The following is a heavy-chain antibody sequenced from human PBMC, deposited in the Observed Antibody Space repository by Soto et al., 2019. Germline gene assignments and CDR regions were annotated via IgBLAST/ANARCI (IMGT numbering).Heavy chain of an antibody. V-gene: IGHV3-23*01. Sequence: GGSLRLSCAASGFTFSSYAMSWVRQAPGKGLEWVSAISGSGGSTYYADSVKGRFTISRDNSKNTLYLQMNSLRAEDTAVYYCALTYFLEEIYYFDYWGQGTLVTVSS. CDR1: GFTFSSYA. D-gene: IGHD3-3*01. CDR3: ALTYFLEEIYYFDY. J-gene: IGHJ4*02. CDR2: ISGSGGST.